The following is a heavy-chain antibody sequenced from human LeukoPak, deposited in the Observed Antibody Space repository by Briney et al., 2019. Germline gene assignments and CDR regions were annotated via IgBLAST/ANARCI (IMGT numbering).Heavy chain of an antibody. Sequence: GASVKVSCKASGYTFTSNCIHWVRQAPGQGLEWMGMIYPRDGSTSYAQKFQGRVTVTRDTSTSTVHMELSGLRSEDTAVYYCARDREGFDYWGQGTLVTVSS. CDR2: IYPRDGST. V-gene: IGHV1-46*01. CDR1: GYTFTSNC. CDR3: ARDREGFDY. J-gene: IGHJ4*02.